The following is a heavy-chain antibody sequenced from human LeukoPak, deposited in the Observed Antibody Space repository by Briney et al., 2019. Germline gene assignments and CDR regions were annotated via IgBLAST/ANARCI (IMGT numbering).Heavy chain of an antibody. CDR2: ISRTSSTI. V-gene: IGHV3-48*02. CDR3: AREPSIAGACDI. Sequence: GGSLRLSCAASGFGFSSYGMNWVRQAPGQGLEWVSYISRTSSTIYYADSVKGRFTISRDNARNSLYLQMNSLRDEDTAVYYCAREPSIAGACDIWGQGTMVTVSS. J-gene: IGHJ3*02. CDR1: GFGFSSYG.